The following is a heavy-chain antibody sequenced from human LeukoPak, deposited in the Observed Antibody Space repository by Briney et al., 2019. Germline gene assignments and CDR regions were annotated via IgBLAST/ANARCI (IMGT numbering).Heavy chain of an antibody. D-gene: IGHD6-13*01. CDR1: GGSISSYY. V-gene: IGHV4-59*01. CDR2: IYYSGST. CDR3: ARRVAAGGTCMGY. Sequence: PSETLSLTCTVSGGSISSYYWSWIRQPPGKGLEWIGYIYYSGSTNYNPSLKSRVTISVDTSKNQFSLKLSSVTAADTAVYYCARRVAAGGTCMGYWGQGTLVTVSS. J-gene: IGHJ4*02.